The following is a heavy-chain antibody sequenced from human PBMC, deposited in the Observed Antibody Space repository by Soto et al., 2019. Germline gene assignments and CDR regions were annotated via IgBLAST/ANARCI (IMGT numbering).Heavy chain of an antibody. D-gene: IGHD3-22*01. CDR2: VSYDGNNK. Sequence: VGSLRLSCVASGFSITSFAMSWVRQAPGKGLEWVAVVSYDGNNKYYADSVKGRFTISRDNSKNTLYLHINSLRTEDTAVYFCARGSSSAYSSFAYWGQGTLVTVSS. CDR1: GFSITSFA. CDR3: ARGSSSAYSSFAY. J-gene: IGHJ4*02. V-gene: IGHV3-30*03.